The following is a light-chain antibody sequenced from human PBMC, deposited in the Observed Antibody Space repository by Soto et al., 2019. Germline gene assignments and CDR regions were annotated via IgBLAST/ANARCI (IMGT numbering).Light chain of an antibody. Sequence: EIVLKQSPGTLSLSPGERATLSCRVSQSVSGNYLAWYQQKPDQAPRLLIYGASTRATGIPDRFSGSGSGTDFTLTISRLEPEDFAVYYCQQYGNSPLYTFGQGTKLEI. V-gene: IGKV3-20*01. J-gene: IGKJ2*01. CDR3: QQYGNSPLYT. CDR1: QSVSGNY. CDR2: GAS.